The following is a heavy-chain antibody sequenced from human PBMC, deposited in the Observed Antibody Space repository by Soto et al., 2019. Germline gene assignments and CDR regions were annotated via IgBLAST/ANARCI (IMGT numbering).Heavy chain of an antibody. V-gene: IGHV4-30-4*01. J-gene: IGHJ5*02. CDR1: GGSISSGDYY. Sequence: SETLSLTCTVSGGSISSGDYYWSWIRPPPGKGLEWIGYIYYSGSTYYNPSLKSRVTISVDTSKNQFSLKLSSVTAADTAVYYCASSNDYGDSNWFDPWGQGTLVTVSS. D-gene: IGHD4-17*01. CDR3: ASSNDYGDSNWFDP. CDR2: IYYSGST.